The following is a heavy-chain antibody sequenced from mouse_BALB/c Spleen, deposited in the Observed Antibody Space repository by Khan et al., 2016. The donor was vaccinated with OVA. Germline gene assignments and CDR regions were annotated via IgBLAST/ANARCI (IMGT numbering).Heavy chain of an antibody. CDR2: ISGTGIFT. D-gene: IGHD2-10*01. Sequence: EVLLVESGGGLVKPGGSLKLSCAPSGFAFSSYDMSWVRQSPEKRLEWVATISGTGIFTYYPVSVKGRFTISRDNARNTLYLQMSSLRSEDTALYYCTRPSYYGNPWFTYWGQGTLVTVSA. V-gene: IGHV5-9*02. CDR3: TRPSYYGNPWFTY. J-gene: IGHJ3*01. CDR1: GFAFSSYD.